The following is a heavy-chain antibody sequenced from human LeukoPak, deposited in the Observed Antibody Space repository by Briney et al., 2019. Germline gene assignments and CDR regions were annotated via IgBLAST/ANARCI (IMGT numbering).Heavy chain of an antibody. CDR2: INPDGNKK. J-gene: IGHJ4*02. D-gene: IGHD5-18*01. Sequence: GGSLRLSCAASGFTFSSYWMNWARQAPGKGLEWVASINPDGNKKYSADSVKGRFTISGDNAENSLYLQMNSLRVEDTAFYYCARDLAYSRLDYWGQGMLVTVSS. V-gene: IGHV3-7*01. CDR1: GFTFSSYW. CDR3: ARDLAYSRLDY.